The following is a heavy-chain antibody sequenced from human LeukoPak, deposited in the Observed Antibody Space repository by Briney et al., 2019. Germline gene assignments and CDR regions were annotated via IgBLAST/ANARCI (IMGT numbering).Heavy chain of an antibody. CDR2: ISSGGSVM. CDR3: TRDLEY. J-gene: IGHJ4*02. V-gene: IGHV3-48*01. Sequence: PGGSLRLSCGASGYTFSDYTMNWVRQPPGKGTEWISYISSGGSVMHYADSVKGRFTISRDNVENSLYLQMNSLRVEDTAVYYCTRDLEYWGQGVLVTVSS. CDR1: GYTFSDYT.